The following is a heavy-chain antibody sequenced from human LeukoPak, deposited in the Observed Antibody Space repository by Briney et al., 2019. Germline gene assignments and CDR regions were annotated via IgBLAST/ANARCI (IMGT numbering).Heavy chain of an antibody. V-gene: IGHV1-8*01. J-gene: IGHJ6*03. CDR3: ARDGSSWYGSGYYYYMDV. Sequence: ASVKVSCKASGYTFTSYDINWVRQATGQGLEWMGWMNPNSGNTGYAQKFQGRVTMTRNTSISTAYMELSSLRSEDTAVYYCARDGSSWYGSGYYYYMDVWGKGTTVTVSS. D-gene: IGHD6-13*01. CDR1: GYTFTSYD. CDR2: MNPNSGNT.